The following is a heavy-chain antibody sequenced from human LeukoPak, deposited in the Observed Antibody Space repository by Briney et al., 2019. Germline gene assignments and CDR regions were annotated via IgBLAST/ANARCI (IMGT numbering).Heavy chain of an antibody. J-gene: IGHJ4*02. CDR1: GFTFSSYW. CDR3: ARTGIAAYDFDY. V-gene: IGHV3-7*01. CDR2: INHNGNVN. Sequence: QSGGSLRLSCAASGFTFSSYWMNWARQAPGKGLEWVASINHNGNVNYYVDSVKGRFTISRDNAKNSLYLQMNSLRAEDTAVYYCARTGIAAYDFDYWGQGTLVTVSS. D-gene: IGHD6-13*01.